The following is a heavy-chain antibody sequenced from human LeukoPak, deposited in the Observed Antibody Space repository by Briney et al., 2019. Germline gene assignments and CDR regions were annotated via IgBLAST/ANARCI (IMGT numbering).Heavy chain of an antibody. D-gene: IGHD2-2*01. CDR3: ARGFYCTSTSCYAQYFDY. Sequence: ASVKVSCKASGYTFTSYDINWVRQATGQGLEWMGWMNPNSGNTGCAQKFQGRVNMTRNTSISTAYMELSSLRPVDTAVYYCARGFYCTSTSCYAQYFDYWGQGALVTVSS. V-gene: IGHV1-8*01. CDR1: GYTFTSYD. CDR2: MNPNSGNT. J-gene: IGHJ4*02.